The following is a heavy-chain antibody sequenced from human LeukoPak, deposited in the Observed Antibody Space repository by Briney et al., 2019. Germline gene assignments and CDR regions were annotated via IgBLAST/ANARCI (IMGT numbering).Heavy chain of an antibody. CDR2: INTNTGNP. V-gene: IGHV7-4-1*02. D-gene: IGHD3-22*01. CDR3: ARKHTPYYYDSSGYYQGYFQH. J-gene: IGHJ1*01. Sequence: VASVKVSCKASGYTFTSYAMNWVRQAPGQGLEWMGWINTNTGNPTYAQGFTGRFVFSLDTSVSTAYLQISSLKAEDTAVYYCARKHTPYYYDSSGYYQGYFQHWGQGTLVTVSS. CDR1: GYTFTSYA.